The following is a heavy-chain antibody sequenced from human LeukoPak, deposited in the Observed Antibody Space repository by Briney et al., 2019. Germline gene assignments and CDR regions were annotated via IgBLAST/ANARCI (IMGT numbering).Heavy chain of an antibody. V-gene: IGHV3-21*01. J-gene: IGHJ4*02. D-gene: IGHD3-22*01. CDR2: ISSSSSYI. CDR1: GFTFSSCA. CDR3: ARYDTSDYYFDY. Sequence: GGSLRLSCAASGFTFSSCAMNWVRQAPGKGLDWVSSISSSSSYIYYADSVKGRFTISRDNAKNSLYLQMNSLRAEDTAVYYCARYDTSDYYFDYWGQGTLVTVSS.